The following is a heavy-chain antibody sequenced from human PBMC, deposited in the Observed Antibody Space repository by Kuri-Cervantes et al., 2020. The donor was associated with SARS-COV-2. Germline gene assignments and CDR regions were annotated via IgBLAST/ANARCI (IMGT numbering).Heavy chain of an antibody. CDR2: INAGNGNT. V-gene: IGHV1-3*01. D-gene: IGHD3-3*01. Sequence: ASVKVSCKASGYTFTSYAMHWVRQAPGQRLEWMRWINAGNGNTKYSQKFQGRVTITADEATSTAYMELSRLRSEDTAVYYCARAHISGVVHDYYYSGLDVWGLGTTVTVSS. CDR1: GYTFTSYA. CDR3: ARAHISGVVHDYYYSGLDV. J-gene: IGHJ6*02.